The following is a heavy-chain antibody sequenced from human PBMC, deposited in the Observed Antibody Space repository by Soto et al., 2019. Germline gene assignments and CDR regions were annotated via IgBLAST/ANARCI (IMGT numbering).Heavy chain of an antibody. V-gene: IGHV4-39*01. D-gene: IGHD2-15*01. CDR3: ARYAVVVAATGDY. J-gene: IGHJ4*02. Sequence: SATLSLTCTVSGGSLSSSGYYWGWIRQSPGRGLEWIGSISYSGSTYYNPSLKSRVTISVDTSKNQFSLRLSSVTAADTAVYYCARYAVVVAATGDYWGQGTLVTV. CDR2: ISYSGST. CDR1: GGSLSSSGYY.